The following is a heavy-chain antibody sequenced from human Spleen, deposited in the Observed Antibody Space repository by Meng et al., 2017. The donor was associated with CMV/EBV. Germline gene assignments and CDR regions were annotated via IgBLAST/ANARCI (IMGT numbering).Heavy chain of an antibody. J-gene: IGHJ1*01. CDR3: ARVVGGTRRAYFQH. V-gene: IGHV3-23*03. D-gene: IGHD1-26*01. Sequence: FSSYAMPWVRQAPGKGLDWVSVIYIGGISTYFADTYYADSVKGRFTISRDNSKNTLYLQMNSLRAEDTAVYYCARVVGGTRRAYFQHWGQGTLVTVSS. CDR1: FSSYA. CDR2: IYIGGIST.